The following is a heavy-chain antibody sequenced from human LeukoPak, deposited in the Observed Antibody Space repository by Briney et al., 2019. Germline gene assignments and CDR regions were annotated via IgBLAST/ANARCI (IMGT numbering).Heavy chain of an antibody. CDR1: GFTVSSNY. CDR3: ARDRTYDYYDSSGSMNYGMDV. V-gene: IGHV3-66*02. D-gene: IGHD3-22*01. J-gene: IGHJ6*02. Sequence: GGSLRLSCAASGFTVSSNYMSWVRQAPGKGLEWVSVIYSGGSTYYADSVEGRFTISRDNSKNTLYLQMNSLRAEDTAVYYCARDRTYDYYDSSGSMNYGMDVWGQGTTVTVSS. CDR2: IYSGGST.